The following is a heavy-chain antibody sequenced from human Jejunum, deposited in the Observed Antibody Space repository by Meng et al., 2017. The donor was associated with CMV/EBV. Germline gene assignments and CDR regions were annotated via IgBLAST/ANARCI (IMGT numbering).Heavy chain of an antibody. CDR3: VRESMVPVSRYNFYVMDV. CDR1: ITPGSF. D-gene: IGHD3-10*01. Sequence: ITPGSFWSWVRQPPGRALEWIGFISYSGRTNYNPSLKSRVTIERDTSKNQFSLNLGSVTAADTAFYFCVRESMVPVSRYNFYVMDVWGQGTTVTVSS. CDR2: ISYSGRT. V-gene: IGHV4-61*08. J-gene: IGHJ6*02.